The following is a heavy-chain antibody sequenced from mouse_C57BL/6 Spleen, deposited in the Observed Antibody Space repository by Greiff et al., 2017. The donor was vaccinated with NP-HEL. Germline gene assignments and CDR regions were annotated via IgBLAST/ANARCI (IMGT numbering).Heavy chain of an antibody. D-gene: IGHD1-1*01. CDR2: INPNNGGT. J-gene: IGHJ2*01. CDR3: ARWGSSYDGYFDY. CDR1: GYTFTDYY. Sequence: EVQLQQSGPELVKPGASVKISCKASGYTFTDYYMNWVKQSHGKSLEWIGDINPNNGGTSYNQKFKGKATLTVDKSSSTAYMELRSLTSEDSAVYYCARWGSSYDGYFDYWGQGTTLTVSS. V-gene: IGHV1-26*01.